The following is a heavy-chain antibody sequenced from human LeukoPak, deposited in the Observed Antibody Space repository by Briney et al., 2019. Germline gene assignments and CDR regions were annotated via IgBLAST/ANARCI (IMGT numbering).Heavy chain of an antibody. V-gene: IGHV3-23*01. CDR1: GFTFSSYA. D-gene: IGHD3-3*01. CDR3: AKVRDFWSGYYRDY. Sequence: GGSLRLSCAASGFTFSSYAMSWVRQAPGKGLEWVSAISGSGGSTYYADSVKGRFTISRDNPKNTLYLQMNSLRAEDTAVYYCAKVRDFWSGYYRDYWGQGTLVTVSS. CDR2: ISGSGGST. J-gene: IGHJ4*02.